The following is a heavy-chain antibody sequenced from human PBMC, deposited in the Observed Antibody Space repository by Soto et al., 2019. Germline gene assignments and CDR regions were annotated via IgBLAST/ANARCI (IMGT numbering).Heavy chain of an antibody. V-gene: IGHV1-69*13. Sequence: SVKVSCKASGGTFYTYTFSWVRQAPGQGLEWMGSITPIYPTTNYAEKFQGRLTVTADGSTNTAYMELNSLTSEDTAAYYCARIPRYSFPTSDDLDSWGQGTLVTVSS. CDR2: ITPIYPTT. J-gene: IGHJ4*02. D-gene: IGHD5-18*01. CDR1: GGTFYTYT. CDR3: ARIPRYSFPTSDDLDS.